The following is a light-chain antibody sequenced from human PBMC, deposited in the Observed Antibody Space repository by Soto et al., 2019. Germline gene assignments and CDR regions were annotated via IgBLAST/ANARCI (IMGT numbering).Light chain of an antibody. J-gene: IGLJ1*01. Sequence: QSVLTQPPSASGTPGQRFTISCPGSSSNIVINTVNWYQQVPGTPPKLLIYTDNQRPSGVPDRFSGSKSGTSASLAISGLQSEDEADYYCEAWDDSLTGVYVFGTGTKVTVL. CDR1: SSNIVINT. CDR2: TDN. V-gene: IGLV1-44*01. CDR3: EAWDDSLTGVYV.